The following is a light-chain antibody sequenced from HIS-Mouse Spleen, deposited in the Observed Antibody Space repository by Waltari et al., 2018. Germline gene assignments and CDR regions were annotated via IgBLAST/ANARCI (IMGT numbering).Light chain of an antibody. CDR3: VLYMGSGIWV. J-gene: IGLJ3*02. CDR1: SCSVSTSDY. V-gene: IGLV8-61*01. CDR2: STN. Sequence: QTVVTQEPSFSVSPGGTVTLTCGLSSCSVSTSDYPSRYQQTPGQAPRTLIYSTNTRSSGVPDRFSGSILGNKAALTITGAQADDESDYYCVLYMGSGIWVFGGGTKLTVL.